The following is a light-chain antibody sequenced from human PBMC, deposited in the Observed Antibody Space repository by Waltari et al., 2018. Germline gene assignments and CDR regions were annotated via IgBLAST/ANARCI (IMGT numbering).Light chain of an antibody. CDR1: SSDVGGYNY. Sequence: QSALTQPASVSGSPGQSITISCTGTSSDVGGYNYVSWYQQYPGQAPKLMIFDVSKRPSGVSNRFSGSKSGSTASLTISGLQAEDEADFYCNSYTSSSTWVFGGGTKLTVL. J-gene: IGLJ3*02. V-gene: IGLV2-14*01. CDR2: DVS. CDR3: NSYTSSSTWV.